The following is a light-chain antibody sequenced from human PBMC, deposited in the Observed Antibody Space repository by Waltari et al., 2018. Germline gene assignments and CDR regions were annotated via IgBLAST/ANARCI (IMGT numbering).Light chain of an antibody. Sequence: QSALTQPASVSGSPGQSITVSCTGISNDVGINNFVSWYQHHPGKAPKVVIYDVSYRPSGVSDRFSGSKSGNTASLTISGLQAEDEADYYCSSYTSNNAVFGGGTKLTVL. CDR3: SSYTSNNAV. J-gene: IGLJ3*02. V-gene: IGLV2-14*03. CDR2: DVS. CDR1: SNDVGINNF.